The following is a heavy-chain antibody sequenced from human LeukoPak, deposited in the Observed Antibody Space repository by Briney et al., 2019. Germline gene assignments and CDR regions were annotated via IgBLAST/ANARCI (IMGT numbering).Heavy chain of an antibody. CDR2: INHSGST. Sequence: SETLSLTCAVYGGSFSGYYWSWIRQPPGKGLEWIGEINHSGSTNYNPSLKSRVTISVDTSKNRFSLKLSSVTAADTAVYYCAREVPGIVVDGKKNNWFDPWGQGTLVTVSS. J-gene: IGHJ5*02. V-gene: IGHV4-34*01. CDR3: AREVPGIVVDGKKNNWFDP. CDR1: GGSFSGYY. D-gene: IGHD2-2*01.